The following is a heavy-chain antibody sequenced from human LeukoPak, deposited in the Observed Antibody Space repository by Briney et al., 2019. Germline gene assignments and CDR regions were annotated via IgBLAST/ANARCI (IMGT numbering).Heavy chain of an antibody. Sequence: GGSLRLSCAASGFTFSDYYMSWIRQAPGKGLEWVSYISSSGSTIYYADSVKGRFTISRDNAKNSLYLQMNSLRAEDTAVYYCAKSFPYGSAGTGLYYFDYWGQGTLVTVSS. V-gene: IGHV3-11*04. D-gene: IGHD3-10*01. CDR2: ISSSGSTI. J-gene: IGHJ4*02. CDR1: GFTFSDYY. CDR3: AKSFPYGSAGTGLYYFDY.